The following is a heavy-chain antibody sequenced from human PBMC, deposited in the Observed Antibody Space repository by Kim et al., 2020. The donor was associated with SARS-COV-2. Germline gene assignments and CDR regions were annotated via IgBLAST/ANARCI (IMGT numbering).Heavy chain of an antibody. D-gene: IGHD1-26*01. V-gene: IGHV1-2*02. CDR2: INPNSGGT. CDR3: ARDLGWELLVYDY. J-gene: IGHJ4*02. CDR1: GYTFTGYY. Sequence: ASVKVSCKASGYTFTGYYMHWVRQAPGQGLEWMGWINPNSGGTNYAQKFQGRVTMTRDTSISTAYMELSRLRSDDTAVYYCARDLGWELLVYDYWGQGTLVTVSS.